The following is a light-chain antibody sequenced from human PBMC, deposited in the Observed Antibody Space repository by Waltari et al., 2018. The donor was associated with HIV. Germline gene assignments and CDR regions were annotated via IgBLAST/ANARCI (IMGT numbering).Light chain of an antibody. CDR2: KNN. Sequence: QSVLTQPPSASGTPGQRVTISSSGRNSNIGSNTVTWYQQLPGTAPKLLIYKNNQRPSGVSDRFSGSKSGTSASLAISGLQSEDEADYYCAAWDDSLNAHVLFGGGTKLTVL. CDR3: AAWDDSLNAHVL. J-gene: IGLJ2*01. V-gene: IGLV1-44*01. CDR1: NSNIGSNT.